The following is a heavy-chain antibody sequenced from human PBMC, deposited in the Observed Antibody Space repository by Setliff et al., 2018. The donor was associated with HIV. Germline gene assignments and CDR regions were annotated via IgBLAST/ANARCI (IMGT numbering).Heavy chain of an antibody. CDR3: VKPRVFDSFDV. J-gene: IGHJ3*01. V-gene: IGHV1-2*06. CDR2: INPNNGGT. CDR1: GFLVTGYN. Sequence: ASVKVSCKALGFLVTGYNVHWVRQAPGHGPEWLGRINPNNGGTNYAQKFQGRVTMSLDTSTSTVYLELKALTSDDTAVYYCVKPRVFDSFDVWGPGTMVTVSS.